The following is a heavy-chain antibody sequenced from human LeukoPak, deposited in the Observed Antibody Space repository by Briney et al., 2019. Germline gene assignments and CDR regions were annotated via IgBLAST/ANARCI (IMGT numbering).Heavy chain of an antibody. CDR3: AKVKGGYCSSTSCYGGLFDY. CDR2: ISGDGGST. CDR1: GFTFDDYA. V-gene: IGHV3-43*02. J-gene: IGHJ4*02. D-gene: IGHD2-2*01. Sequence: PGGSLRLSCAASGFTFDDYATHWVRQAPGKGLEWVSLISGDGGSTYYADSVKGRFTISRDNSKNSLYLQMNSLRTEDTALYYCAKVKGGYCSSTSCYGGLFDYWGQGTLVTVSS.